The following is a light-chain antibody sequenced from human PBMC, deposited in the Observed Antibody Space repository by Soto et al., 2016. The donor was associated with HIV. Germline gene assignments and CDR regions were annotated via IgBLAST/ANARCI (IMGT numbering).Light chain of an antibody. Sequence: SYELTQPSSVSVSPGQTARITCSGEILAKTYARWFQQKPGQAPVLMIYKDSERPSGIPERFSGSSSGTTVTLTISGAQVEDEADYYCYSAADNYTRVFGGGTKLTVL. CDR3: YSAADNYTRV. CDR1: ILAKTY. V-gene: IGLV3-27*01. J-gene: IGLJ3*02. CDR2: KDS.